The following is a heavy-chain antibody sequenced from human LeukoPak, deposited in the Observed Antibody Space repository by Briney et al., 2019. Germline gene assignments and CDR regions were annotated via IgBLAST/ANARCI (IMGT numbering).Heavy chain of an antibody. CDR2: IYYSGST. J-gene: IGHJ4*02. CDR3: ARVVRTPRGAYYFDY. V-gene: IGHV4-59*01. D-gene: IGHD4-23*01. CDR1: GGSISSYY. Sequence: SETLSLTCTVSGGSISSYYWSWIRQPPGKGLEWIGYIYYSGSTNYNLSLKSRVTISVDTSKNQFSLKLSSVTAADTAVYYCARVVRTPRGAYYFDYWGQGTLVTVSS.